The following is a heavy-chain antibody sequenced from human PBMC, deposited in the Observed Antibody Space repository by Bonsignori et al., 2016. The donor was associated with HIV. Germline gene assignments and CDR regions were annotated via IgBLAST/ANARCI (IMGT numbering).Heavy chain of an antibody. Sequence: WVRQAPGQGLEWMGWINPNSGGINYAQKFQGRVSMIRDTSISTAYMELSRLRSDDTAVYYCAREGSSGYRGLIDYWGQGTLVTVSS. J-gene: IGHJ4*02. V-gene: IGHV1-2*02. CDR3: AREGSSGYRGLIDY. CDR2: INPNSGGI. D-gene: IGHD3-22*01.